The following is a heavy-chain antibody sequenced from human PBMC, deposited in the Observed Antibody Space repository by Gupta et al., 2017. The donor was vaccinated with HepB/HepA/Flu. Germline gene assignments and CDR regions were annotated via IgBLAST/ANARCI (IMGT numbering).Heavy chain of an antibody. CDR2: ISWNSGTI. J-gene: IGHJ4*02. CDR1: GFTFYDYA. Sequence: GFTFYDYAMHWVRQAPGKGLEWVSCISWNSGTIDYADTGKGRFTISRENAKNALYLQMKGMRAEATALYYYAKENRRAAEHVFAYGCQGTIVTVYS. V-gene: IGHV3-9*01. D-gene: IGHD6-13*01. CDR3: AKENRRAAEHVFAY.